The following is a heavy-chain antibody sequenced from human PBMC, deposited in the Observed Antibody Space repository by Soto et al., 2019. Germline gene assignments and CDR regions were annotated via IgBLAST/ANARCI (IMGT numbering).Heavy chain of an antibody. Sequence: LSLTCAVSGGSISSDTWWSWVRQPPGKGLEWIGEIYHSGSTNFNPSLKSRVTFSIDKSKNQFSLNLSSVTAADTAVYYCARGSYYYGTSGYSNSIDYWGQGTLVTVSS. CDR2: IYHSGST. CDR3: ARGSYYYGTSGYSNSIDY. D-gene: IGHD3-22*01. J-gene: IGHJ4*02. CDR1: GGSISSDTW. V-gene: IGHV4-4*02.